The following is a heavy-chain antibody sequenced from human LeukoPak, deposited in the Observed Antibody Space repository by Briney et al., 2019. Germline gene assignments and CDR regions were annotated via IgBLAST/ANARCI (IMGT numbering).Heavy chain of an antibody. CDR1: GDGFTRHT. CDR2: IRSTGEYI. Sequence: GGSLRRSCAGAGDGFTRHTMNWVRRAPGKGLEWISYIRSTGEYIYYADSVKGRFTISRDNARTSVYLQMNSLRVEDTAIYYCAREYDSRARFDSWGQGTLVAVSS. J-gene: IGHJ4*02. V-gene: IGHV3-21*05. CDR3: AREYDSRARFDS. D-gene: IGHD6-13*01.